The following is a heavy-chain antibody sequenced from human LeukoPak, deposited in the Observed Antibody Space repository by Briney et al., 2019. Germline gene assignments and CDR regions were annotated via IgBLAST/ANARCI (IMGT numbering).Heavy chain of an antibody. J-gene: IGHJ4*02. Sequence: SETLSLTCTVSGGSISRYYWSWIRQPAGKGLEWIGRVYTSGSTTYNPSLKSRVTMSIDTSKNQFSLKLSSVTAADTAIYYCARPFLRFSSGWHFDYWGQGILVTVSS. CDR3: ARPFLRFSSGWHFDY. CDR2: VYTSGST. CDR1: GGSISRYY. D-gene: IGHD6-19*01. V-gene: IGHV4-4*07.